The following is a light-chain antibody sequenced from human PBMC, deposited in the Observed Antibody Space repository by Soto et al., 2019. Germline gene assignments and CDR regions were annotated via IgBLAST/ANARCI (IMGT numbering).Light chain of an antibody. V-gene: IGKV1-27*01. J-gene: IGKJ3*01. Sequence: DIQMTQSPSSLSASVGDRVTITCRASQDISNYLAWYQQKPGKAPHVLISGASTLQPGVPSRFSGSGSGTDFTLTISSLQSEDVATYYCQRYNSVLQFTFGPGTKVDIK. CDR2: GAS. CDR3: QRYNSVLQFT. CDR1: QDISNY.